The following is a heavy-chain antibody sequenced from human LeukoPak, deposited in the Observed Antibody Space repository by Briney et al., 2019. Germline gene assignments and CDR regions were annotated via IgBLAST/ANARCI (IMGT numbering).Heavy chain of an antibody. CDR3: ARDHSVTTGWFDP. D-gene: IGHD1/OR15-1a*01. CDR2: IYYSGST. J-gene: IGHJ5*02. CDR1: GGSISSSSYY. V-gene: IGHV4-39*07. Sequence: PSETLSLTCTVSGGSISSSSYYWGWIRQPPGKGLEWIGSIYYSGSTYYNPSLKSRVTISVGTSKNQFSLKLSSVTAADTAVYYCARDHSVTTGWFDPWGQGTLVTVSS.